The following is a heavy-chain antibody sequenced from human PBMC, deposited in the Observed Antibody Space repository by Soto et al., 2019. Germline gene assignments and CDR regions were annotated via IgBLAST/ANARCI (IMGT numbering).Heavy chain of an antibody. V-gene: IGHV1-2*02. J-gene: IGHJ6*02. Sequence: GASVKVSCKASGYTFTRYYMHGVRQAPGQGLEWMGWINPNSGGTNYAQKFQGRVTMTRTTSIRTAYMELTRLRSDATAVYYGARDSHGMDVWGQGTTVTVSS. CDR2: INPNSGGT. CDR3: ARDSHGMDV. CDR1: GYTFTRYY.